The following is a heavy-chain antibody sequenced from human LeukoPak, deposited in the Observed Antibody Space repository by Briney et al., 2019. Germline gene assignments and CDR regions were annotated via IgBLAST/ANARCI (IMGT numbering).Heavy chain of an antibody. D-gene: IGHD5-18*01. CDR3: VRIQLWIYFDY. CDR1: GYSISSGHY. V-gene: IGHV4-38-2*02. J-gene: IGHJ4*02. CDR2: IYHSGST. Sequence: SETLSLTCTVSGYSISSGHYWGWIRQPPGKGLEWIGGIYHSGSTYYNPSLKSRITISIDTSKNQFSLKLSSVTAADTAVYYCVRIQLWIYFDYWGQGTLVTVSS.